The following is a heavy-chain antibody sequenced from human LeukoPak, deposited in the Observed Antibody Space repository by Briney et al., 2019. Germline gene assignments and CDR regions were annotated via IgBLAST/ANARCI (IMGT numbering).Heavy chain of an antibody. Sequence: SETLSLTCAVYGGSFSGYYWSWIRQPPGKGLEWIGETNHSGSTNYNPSLKSRVTISVDTSKNQFSLKLSSVTAADTAVYYCARDIVVVVAATEAFDIWGQGTMVTVSS. V-gene: IGHV4-34*01. CDR3: ARDIVVVVAATEAFDI. CDR2: TNHSGST. CDR1: GGSFSGYY. J-gene: IGHJ3*02. D-gene: IGHD2-15*01.